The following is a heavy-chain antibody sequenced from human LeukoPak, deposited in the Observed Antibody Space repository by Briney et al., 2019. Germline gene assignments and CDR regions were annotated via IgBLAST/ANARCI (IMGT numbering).Heavy chain of an antibody. Sequence: PSGTLSLTCAVSGGSISSSNWWRWVRQPPGKGLEWIGEIYHSGSTNYNPSLKSRVTISVDKSKNQFSLKLSSVTAADTAVYYCARGEELRYFGDYYYYYGMDVWGKGTTVTVSS. CDR3: ARGEELRYFGDYYYYYGMDV. CDR2: IYHSGST. D-gene: IGHD3-9*01. J-gene: IGHJ6*04. CDR1: GGSISSSNW. V-gene: IGHV4-4*02.